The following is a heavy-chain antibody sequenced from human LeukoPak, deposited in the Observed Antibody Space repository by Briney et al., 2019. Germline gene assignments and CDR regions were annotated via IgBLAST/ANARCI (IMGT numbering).Heavy chain of an antibody. CDR1: GYTFTSYA. D-gene: IGHD6-6*01. Sequence: ASVKVSCKASGYTFTSYAMHWVRQAPGQRLEWMGWINAGNGNTKYSQEFQGRVTITRDTSASTVYMELSSLRSEDTAVFYCARCEYSSFGSYYFYHMDVWGQGTTVTVSS. V-gene: IGHV1-3*01. J-gene: IGHJ6*02. CDR3: ARCEYSSFGSYYFYHMDV. CDR2: INAGNGNT.